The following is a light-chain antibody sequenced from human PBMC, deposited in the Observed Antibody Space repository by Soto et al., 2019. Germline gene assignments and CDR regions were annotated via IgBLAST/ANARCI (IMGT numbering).Light chain of an antibody. J-gene: IGLJ1*01. CDR3: GSYTTTDPYV. Sequence: QSALTQTASVSGSPGQSITISCTGTSSDVGAYDYVSWYQQHPGKAPKYLIYEVSNRPSGISDRFSGSKSGTTASLTISALQAEDEADYYCGSYTTTDPYVFGTGTKLTVL. CDR2: EVS. V-gene: IGLV2-14*01. CDR1: SSDVGAYDY.